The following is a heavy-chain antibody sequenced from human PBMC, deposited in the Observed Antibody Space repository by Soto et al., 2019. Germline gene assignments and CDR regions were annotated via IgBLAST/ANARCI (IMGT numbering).Heavy chain of an antibody. J-gene: IGHJ4*02. V-gene: IGHV3-9*01. D-gene: IGHD3-10*01. Sequence: PGGSLRLSCAASGFTFDNYAMHWVRQAPGKGLGWVTGISWNSDTIGYADPVKGRFTISRDNAKNSLYLQMNSLRAEDTAFYYCARDVWSRASGPPDSWGQGTLVTVSS. CDR1: GFTFDNYA. CDR2: ISWNSDTI. CDR3: ARDVWSRASGPPDS.